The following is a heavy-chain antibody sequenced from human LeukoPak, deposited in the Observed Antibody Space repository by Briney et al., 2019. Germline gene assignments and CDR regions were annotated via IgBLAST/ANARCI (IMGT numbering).Heavy chain of an antibody. J-gene: IGHJ5*02. D-gene: IGHD3-16*01. CDR1: GFTISGYW. CDR2: IKQDGSEK. CDR3: ARDGGTDWYDP. Sequence: PGGSLRLSCAASGFTISGYWMTWVRQAPGKGLEWVANIKQDGSEKTYVDSVKGRFIISRDNAKNSIYLQMNSLRVEDTAMYYCARDGGTDWYDPWGQGTLVTVPS. V-gene: IGHV3-7*01.